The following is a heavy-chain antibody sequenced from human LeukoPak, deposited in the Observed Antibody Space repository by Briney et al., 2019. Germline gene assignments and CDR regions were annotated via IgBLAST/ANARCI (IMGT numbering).Heavy chain of an antibody. Sequence: SETLSLTCAVSGYSISSGYYWGWIRQPQGKGLEWIGSIYHSGSTYYNPSLKSRVTISVDTSKNQFSLKLSSVTAADTAVYYCARHARHAPFDYWGQGTLVTVSS. J-gene: IGHJ4*02. D-gene: IGHD2-2*01. CDR1: GYSISSGYY. CDR3: ARHARHAPFDY. V-gene: IGHV4-38-2*01. CDR2: IYHSGST.